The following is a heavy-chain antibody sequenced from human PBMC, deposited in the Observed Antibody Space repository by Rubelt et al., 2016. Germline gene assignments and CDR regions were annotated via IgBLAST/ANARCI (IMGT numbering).Heavy chain of an antibody. CDR2: INHSGST. CDR1: GGSFSGYY. J-gene: IGHJ3*02. V-gene: IGHV4-34*01. CDR3: ASQSSSGWYAFDI. D-gene: IGHD6-19*01. Sequence: VQLQQWGAGLLKPSETLSLTCAVSGGSFSGYYWSWIRQPPGQGLEWIGEINHSGSTNSNPSLKRRVTISVDTSKNQFSLKLSSVTAADTAVYYCASQSSSGWYAFDIWGQGTMVTVSS.